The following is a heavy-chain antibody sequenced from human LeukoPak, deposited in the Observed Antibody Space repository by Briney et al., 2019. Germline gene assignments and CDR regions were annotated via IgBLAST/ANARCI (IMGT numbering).Heavy chain of an antibody. Sequence: GGSLRLSCAASGFTFSNYEMNWVRQAPGKGLEWVSYINSGGTTIYYADSVKGRFTISRDNAKNSLYLQMNSLRAEDTAVYFCARCERTTIAARPGDYWGQGTLVTVSS. J-gene: IGHJ4*02. D-gene: IGHD6-6*01. CDR1: GFTFSNYE. V-gene: IGHV3-48*03. CDR3: ARCERTTIAARPGDY. CDR2: INSGGTTI.